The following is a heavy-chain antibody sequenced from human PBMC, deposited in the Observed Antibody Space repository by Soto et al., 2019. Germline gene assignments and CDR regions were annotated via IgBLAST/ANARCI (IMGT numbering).Heavy chain of an antibody. CDR1: GYTVNNYY. J-gene: IGHJ4*02. D-gene: IGHD5-12*01. Sequence: QVQLMQSGAEVKKPGASVKVSCKAYGYTVNNYYIHWVRQAAGQGLDWMGRIIPSDSIKHYAQRFQGSVTMTRETSTSTVYMELRRLISEDTAFYYCARGGPELATLGSFDYWGQGSLVTVSS. CDR2: IIPSDSIK. CDR3: ARGGPELATLGSFDY. V-gene: IGHV1-46*02.